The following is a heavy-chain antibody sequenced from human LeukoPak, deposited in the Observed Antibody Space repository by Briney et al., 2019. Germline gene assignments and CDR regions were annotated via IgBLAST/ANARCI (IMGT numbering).Heavy chain of an antibody. D-gene: IGHD3-10*02. Sequence: GGSLRLSCAASGFIFSSYSMNWVRQAPGKGLEWVSSISSSTIYIYYADSVKGRFTISRDNAKNSLYLQMNSLRAEDTAVYYCAELGITMIGGVWGKGTTVTISS. V-gene: IGHV3-21*01. CDR3: AELGITMIGGV. J-gene: IGHJ6*04. CDR2: ISSSTIYI. CDR1: GFIFSSYS.